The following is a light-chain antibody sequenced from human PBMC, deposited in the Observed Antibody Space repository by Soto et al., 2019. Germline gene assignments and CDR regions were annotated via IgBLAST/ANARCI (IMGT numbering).Light chain of an antibody. Sequence: QSALTQPHSVSGSPGQSVTISCAGTSSDVGHYNRVSWYQEPPGTAPKLIIYEVNNRPSGVPDRFSGSKSGNSASLTISGLQAEDEADYYCSSYTTINTLIFGGGTKLTVL. V-gene: IGLV2-18*02. CDR3: SSYTTINTLI. J-gene: IGLJ2*01. CDR2: EVN. CDR1: SSDVGHYNR.